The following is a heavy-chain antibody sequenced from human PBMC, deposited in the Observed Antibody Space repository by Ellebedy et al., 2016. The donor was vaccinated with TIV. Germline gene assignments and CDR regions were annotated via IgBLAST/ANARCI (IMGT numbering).Heavy chain of an antibody. CDR3: ARSGDILTGYPTGPFDY. CDR1: GGTFSSYA. Sequence: ASVKVSCKASGGTFSSYAISWVRQAPGQGLEWMGGVIPSFGTANCAQKFQGRVTITADESTSTAYMELSSLRSEDTAVYYCARSGDILTGYPTGPFDYWGQGTLVTVSS. CDR2: VIPSFGTA. V-gene: IGHV1-69*13. D-gene: IGHD3-9*01. J-gene: IGHJ4*02.